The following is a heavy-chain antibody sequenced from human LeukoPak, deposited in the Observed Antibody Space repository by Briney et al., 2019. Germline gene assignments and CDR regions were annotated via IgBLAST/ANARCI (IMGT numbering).Heavy chain of an antibody. CDR2: IYTSGST. Sequence: PSETLSLTCTVSGGSISSGSYYWSWIRQPAGKGLEWIGRIYTSGSTNYNPSLKSRVTISVDTSKNQFSLKLSSVTAADTAVYYCARAPPPGGYGETTFDYWGQGTLVTVSS. J-gene: IGHJ4*02. D-gene: IGHD3-22*01. CDR3: ARAPPPGGYGETTFDY. V-gene: IGHV4-61*02. CDR1: GGSISSGSYY.